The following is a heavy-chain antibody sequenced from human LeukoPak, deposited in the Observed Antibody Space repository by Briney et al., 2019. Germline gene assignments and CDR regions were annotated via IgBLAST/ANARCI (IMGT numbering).Heavy chain of an antibody. J-gene: IGHJ5*02. CDR2: IYTSGST. D-gene: IGHD3-10*01. Sequence: PSQTLSLTCTVSGGSISSYYWSWIRQPAGKGLEWIGRIYTSGSTNYNPSLKSRVTMSVDTSKNQFSLRLSSVNAADTAVYFCAREGTSGGLNWLDPWGQGTLDTVSS. CDR3: AREGTSGGLNWLDP. V-gene: IGHV4-4*07. CDR1: GGSISSYY.